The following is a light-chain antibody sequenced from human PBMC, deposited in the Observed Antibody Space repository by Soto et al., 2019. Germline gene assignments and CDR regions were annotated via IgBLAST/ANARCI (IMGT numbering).Light chain of an antibody. CDR2: DAS. Sequence: DIVLTQSPGTLSLSPGGRATLSCRASQSVRSRYLAWYQQKAGQAPRLLIYDASRSATGIPDRFSGSGSGTDFTLTISRLEPEDFAVYYCQQYGSSVTFGGGTKVEIK. CDR3: QQYGSSVT. J-gene: IGKJ4*01. CDR1: QSVRSRY. V-gene: IGKV3-20*01.